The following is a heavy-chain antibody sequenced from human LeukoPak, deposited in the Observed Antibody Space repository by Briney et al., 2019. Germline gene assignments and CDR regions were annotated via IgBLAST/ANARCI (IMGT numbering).Heavy chain of an antibody. CDR2: ISSSSSTI. D-gene: IGHD3-3*01. J-gene: IGHJ4*02. V-gene: IGHV3-48*04. CDR1: GFTFSSYS. CDR3: ARGLTIFGVAKGDY. Sequence: GGSLRLSCAASGFTFSSYSMNWVRQAPGKGLEWVSYISSSSSTIYYADSVKGRFTISRDNANNSLYLQMNSLRAEDTAVYYCARGLTIFGVAKGDYWGQGTLVTVSS.